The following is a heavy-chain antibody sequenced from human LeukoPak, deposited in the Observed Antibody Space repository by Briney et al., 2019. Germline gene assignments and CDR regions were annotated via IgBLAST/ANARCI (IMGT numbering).Heavy chain of an antibody. V-gene: IGHV3-11*01. Sequence: GGSLRLSCAASGFTFSDYHMNWIRQASGKGLEWVSYVSSSGGTISYADSVKGRFSISRDNAKKSLYLQMNSLRAEDTAVYYCARGPVSSSGFFDYWGQGTLVTVSS. CDR2: VSSSGGTI. D-gene: IGHD3-22*01. CDR1: GFTFSDYH. J-gene: IGHJ4*02. CDR3: ARGPVSSSGFFDY.